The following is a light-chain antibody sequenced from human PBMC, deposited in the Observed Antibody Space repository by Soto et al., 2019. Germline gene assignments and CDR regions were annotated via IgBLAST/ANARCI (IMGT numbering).Light chain of an antibody. Sequence: QSALTQPASVSGSPGQSITISCTGTSSDVGTYNYVSWYQQHPGKAPRLMMFDVVSRPSGVSNRFSGSKSGSTASLTISGLQPHDEADYYCSSFSNSSTLVFGTGTKLTVL. CDR2: DVV. J-gene: IGLJ1*01. CDR3: SSFSNSSTLV. CDR1: SSDVGTYNY. V-gene: IGLV2-14*03.